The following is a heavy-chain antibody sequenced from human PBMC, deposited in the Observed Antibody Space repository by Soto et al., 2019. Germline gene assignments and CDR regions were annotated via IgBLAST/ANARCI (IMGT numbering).Heavy chain of an antibody. D-gene: IGHD3-3*01. V-gene: IGHV3-23*01. CDR2: ISGSGGST. J-gene: IGHJ4*02. Sequence: PGGSLRLSCAASGFTFSSYDMSWVRQAPGKGLEWVSAISGSGGSTYYADSVKGRFTISRDNSKNTLYLQMNSLRAEDTAVYYCAKDNGDFGVVDHIDYWGQGTLVTVSS. CDR3: AKDNGDFGVVDHIDY. CDR1: GFTFSSYD.